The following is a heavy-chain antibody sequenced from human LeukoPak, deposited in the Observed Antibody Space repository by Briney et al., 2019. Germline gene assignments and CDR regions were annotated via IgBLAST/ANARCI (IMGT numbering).Heavy chain of an antibody. CDR1: GGSFSGYY. V-gene: IGHV4-34*01. D-gene: IGHD3-22*01. CDR3: ARGKGNYYDSSGLDY. J-gene: IGHJ4*02. Sequence: SETLSLTCAVYGGSFSGYYWGWIRQPPGKGLEWIGEINHSGSTNYNPSLKSRVTISVDTPKNQFSLKLSSVTAADTAVYYCARGKGNYYDSSGLDYWGQGTLVTVSS. CDR2: INHSGST.